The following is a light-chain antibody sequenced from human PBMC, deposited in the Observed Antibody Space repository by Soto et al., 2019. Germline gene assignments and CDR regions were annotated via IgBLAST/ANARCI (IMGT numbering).Light chain of an antibody. CDR3: TSYKTGGAYV. V-gene: IGLV2-14*01. Sequence: QSVRTQPASVSGSPGQSITISCTGTSNDVGGHNAVSWFQQHPGKAPKLIIYDVDNRPSGVSNRVSGSKSGNTASLTISGLQAEDEADYYCTSYKTGGAYVFGFGTKVTVL. J-gene: IGLJ1*01. CDR1: SNDVGGHNA. CDR2: DVD.